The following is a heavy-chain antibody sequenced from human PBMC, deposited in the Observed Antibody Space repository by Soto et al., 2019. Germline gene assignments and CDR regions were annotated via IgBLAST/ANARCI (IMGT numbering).Heavy chain of an antibody. D-gene: IGHD2-8*01. J-gene: IGHJ4*02. CDR3: VSQRTSVLTQAYFDY. CDR1: GGSVSNSKYY. Sequence: PSETLSLTCTVSGGSVSNSKYYWGWIRQSPGKGLEWIGSVYYRGRSYSKSSVKSRVTISVDTSKNQFSLNLNSVTASDTAVYFCVSQRTSVLTQAYFDYWGPGALVNVSS. CDR2: VYYRGRS. V-gene: IGHV4-39*01.